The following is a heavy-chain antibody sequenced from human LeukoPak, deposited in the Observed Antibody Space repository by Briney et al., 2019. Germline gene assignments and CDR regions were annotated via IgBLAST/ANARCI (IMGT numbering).Heavy chain of an antibody. CDR1: GGSISSGSYY. CDR2: IDTSGST. J-gene: IGHJ4*02. CDR3: ARGYNSAYDQRGFDY. Sequence: PSQTLSLTCTVSGGSISSGSYYWSWIRQPAGKGLEWIGRIDTSGSTNYNPALKSRVTISVDTPKNQFSLKLSSVTAADTAVYYCARGYNSAYDQRGFDYWGQGTLVTVSS. D-gene: IGHD5-12*01. V-gene: IGHV4-61*02.